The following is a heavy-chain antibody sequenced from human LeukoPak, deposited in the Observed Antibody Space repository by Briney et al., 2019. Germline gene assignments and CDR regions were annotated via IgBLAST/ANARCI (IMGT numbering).Heavy chain of an antibody. D-gene: IGHD7-27*01. V-gene: IGHV4-34*01. CDR2: INHSGST. CDR3: ATSLGYYGMDV. CDR1: GGSFSGYY. Sequence: SETLSLTCAVYGGSFSGYYWSWIRQPPGKGLEWIGEINHSGSTNYNPSLKSRVTISVDTSKNQFSLKLSSVTAADTAVYYCATSLGYYGMDVWGQGTTVTVSS. J-gene: IGHJ6*02.